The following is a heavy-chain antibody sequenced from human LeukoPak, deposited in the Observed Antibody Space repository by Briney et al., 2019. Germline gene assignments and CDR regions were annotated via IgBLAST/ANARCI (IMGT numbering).Heavy chain of an antibody. J-gene: IGHJ4*02. CDR3: ARVVVVPAAMSHFDY. V-gene: IGHV1-2*02. D-gene: IGHD2-2*01. CDR1: GYTFTGYY. CDR2: INPNSGGT. Sequence: ASVKVSCKASGYTFTGYYMHWVRQAPGQGLEWMGWINPNSGGTNYAQKFQGRVTMTRDTSISTAYMELSRLRSDDTAVYYCARVVVVPAAMSHFDYWGQGTLVTVSS.